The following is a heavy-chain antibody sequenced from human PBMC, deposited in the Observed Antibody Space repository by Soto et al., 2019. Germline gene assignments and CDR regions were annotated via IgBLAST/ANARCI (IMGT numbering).Heavy chain of an antibody. J-gene: IGHJ4*02. D-gene: IGHD3-22*01. Sequence: QVQLVESGGGVVQPGRSLRLSCAASGFTFSSYAMHWVRQAPGKGLEWVAGISYDGSNKYYADSVKGRFTISRDNSKNTLYLQMNRLRAEDTAVYYCASLIQYYYDSSGYPIDYWGQGTLVTVSS. CDR2: ISYDGSNK. V-gene: IGHV3-30-3*01. CDR3: ASLIQYYYDSSGYPIDY. CDR1: GFTFSSYA.